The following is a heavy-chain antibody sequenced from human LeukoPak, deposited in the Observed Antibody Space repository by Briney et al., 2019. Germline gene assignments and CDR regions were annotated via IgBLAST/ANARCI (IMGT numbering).Heavy chain of an antibody. D-gene: IGHD3-10*01. CDR2: IWYDGSNK. CDR3: ARAASYYFGSGIRYYWFDP. V-gene: IGHV3-33*03. CDR1: GFTFSSYG. Sequence: GGSLRLSCAASGFTFSSYGMHWVRQAPGKGLEWVAVIWYDGSNKYYTDSVKGRFTISRDNAKNSLFLQMNSLRPEDTAVYYCARAASYYFGSGIRYYWFDPWGQGTLVTVSS. J-gene: IGHJ5*02.